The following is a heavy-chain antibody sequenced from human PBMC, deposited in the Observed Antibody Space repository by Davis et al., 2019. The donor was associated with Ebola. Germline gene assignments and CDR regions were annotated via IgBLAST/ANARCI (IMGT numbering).Heavy chain of an antibody. V-gene: IGHV3-9*01. CDR2: ISWNSGNI. J-gene: IGHJ4*02. CDR1: GFTFHNYA. Sequence: SLKISCAASGFTFHNYAMHWVWQAPGKGLEWVSGISWNSGNIGYADSVKGRFTISRDNAKNSLYLQMNSLRVEDTALYYCATIDANGDYWGQGTLVTVSS. CDR3: ATIDANGDY. D-gene: IGHD1-1*01.